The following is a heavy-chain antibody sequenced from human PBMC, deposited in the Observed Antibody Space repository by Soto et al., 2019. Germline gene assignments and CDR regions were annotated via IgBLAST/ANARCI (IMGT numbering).Heavy chain of an antibody. Sequence: QVQLVESGGGVVQPGRSLRLSCAASGFTFSSYGMHWVRQAPGKGLEWVAVISYDGSNKYYADSVKGRFTISRDNSKNTLYLQMNSLRAEDTAVYYCAEDPRRPYCSGSSCWPDYYYYLDVWGKGTTVTVSS. D-gene: IGHD2-15*01. CDR1: GFTFSSYG. CDR3: AEDPRRPYCSGSSCWPDYYYYLDV. V-gene: IGHV3-30*18. CDR2: ISYDGSNK. J-gene: IGHJ6*03.